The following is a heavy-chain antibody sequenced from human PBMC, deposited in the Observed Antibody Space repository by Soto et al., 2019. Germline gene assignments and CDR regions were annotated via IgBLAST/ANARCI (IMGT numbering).Heavy chain of an antibody. D-gene: IGHD3-10*01. CDR3: ARAGTNMVQFDY. CDR2: IYYGGST. V-gene: IGHV4-59*01. J-gene: IGHJ4*02. Sequence: QVQLQESGPGLVRPSETLSLTCTVSGGSINSYFWSWIRQSPGKGLEWIGHIYYGGSTSYSPSLTSRVSISVDTSKNQFSLEVHSVTAADTAVYYCARAGTNMVQFDYWGQGTLVTVSS. CDR1: GGSINSYF.